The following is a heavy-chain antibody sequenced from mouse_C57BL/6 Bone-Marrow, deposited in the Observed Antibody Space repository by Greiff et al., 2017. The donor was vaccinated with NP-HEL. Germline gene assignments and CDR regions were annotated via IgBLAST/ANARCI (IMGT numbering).Heavy chain of an antibody. Sequence: VQLQQPGAELVRPGSSVKLSCTASGYTFTSYWMHWVKQRPIQGLEWIGNIDPSDSETHYNQKFKDKATLTVDKSSSAAYMQLSILTSEDSAVYYCARDYGTQFAYWGQGTLVTVSA. J-gene: IGHJ3*01. CDR3: ARDYGTQFAY. V-gene: IGHV1-52*01. CDR2: IDPSDSET. D-gene: IGHD1-1*01. CDR1: GYTFTSYW.